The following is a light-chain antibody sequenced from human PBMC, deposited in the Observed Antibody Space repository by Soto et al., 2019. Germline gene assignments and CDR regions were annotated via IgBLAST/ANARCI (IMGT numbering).Light chain of an antibody. CDR3: QQSYSTPA. Sequence: DIQMTQSPSSLSASVGDRVTITCRASQTINTYLNWYQQKPGKAPHLLIYATSTLQSGVPSRFSGSGSRTDFTLTISSLQPEDFATYYCQQSYSTPAFGPGTKVDIK. CDR1: QTINTY. CDR2: ATS. J-gene: IGKJ3*01. V-gene: IGKV1-39*01.